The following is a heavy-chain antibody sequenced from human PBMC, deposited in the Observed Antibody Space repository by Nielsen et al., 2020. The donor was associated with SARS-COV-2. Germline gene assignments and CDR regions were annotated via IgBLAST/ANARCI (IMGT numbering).Heavy chain of an antibody. Sequence: ASVKVSCKASGYTFTRYHMHWVRQAPGQGLEWMGMINPSGGRTTYAQKFQGRVTMTRDTSISTAYMELSRLRSDDTAVYYCASIEYYYGLGVWGQGTLVTVSS. CDR2: INPSGGRT. D-gene: IGHD3-10*01. J-gene: IGHJ4*02. CDR1: GYTFTRYH. V-gene: IGHV1-2*02. CDR3: ASIEYYYGLGV.